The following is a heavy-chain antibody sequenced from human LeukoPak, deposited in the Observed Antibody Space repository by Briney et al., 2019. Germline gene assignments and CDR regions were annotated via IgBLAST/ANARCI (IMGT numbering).Heavy chain of an antibody. CDR2: IRYDGSNK. Sequence: GRSLRLSCAASGFTFSSYAMHWVRQAPGKGLEWVAFIRYDGSNKYYADSVKGRFTISRDDSKNTLYLQMNSLRAEDTAVYYCAKALNGGYFDYWGQGTLVTVSS. V-gene: IGHV3-30*02. D-gene: IGHD3-16*01. CDR1: GFTFSSYA. CDR3: AKALNGGYFDY. J-gene: IGHJ4*02.